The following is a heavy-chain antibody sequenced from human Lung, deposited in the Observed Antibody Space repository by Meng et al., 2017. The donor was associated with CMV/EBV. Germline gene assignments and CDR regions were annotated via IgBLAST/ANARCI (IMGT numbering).Heavy chain of an antibody. Sequence: QCTLKESVPALVKPTQTLTLTCTFSGFSLSTSEVGVGWIRQPPGKALEWLAVIYWDDDKRYSPSLKSRLTITKDTSKNQVVLTLTNMDPVDTATYYCALFTRSWFDPWGQGTLVTVSS. CDR2: IYWDDDK. D-gene: IGHD2-2*01. CDR3: ALFTRSWFDP. J-gene: IGHJ5*02. V-gene: IGHV2-5*02. CDR1: GFSLSTSEVG.